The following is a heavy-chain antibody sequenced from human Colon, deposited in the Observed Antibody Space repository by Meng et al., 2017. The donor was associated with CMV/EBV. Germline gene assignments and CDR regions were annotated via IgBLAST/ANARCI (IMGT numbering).Heavy chain of an antibody. D-gene: IGHD3-10*01. CDR2: ISTYDGKT. CDR3: SRDQSSGFGSDY. V-gene: IGHV1-18*01. CDR1: GYPFTTYG. J-gene: IGHJ4*02. Sequence: ASVKVSCKASGYPFTTYGISWVRQAPGQGLEWMAWISTYDGKTDYAQKFQGRVTLTTEASTTTTYMELRGLTSDDTALYYCSRDQSSGFGSDYWGQGTLVTVSS.